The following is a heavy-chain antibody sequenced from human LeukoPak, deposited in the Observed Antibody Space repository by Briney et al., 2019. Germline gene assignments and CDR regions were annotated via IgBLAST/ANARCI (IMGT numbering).Heavy chain of an antibody. J-gene: IGHJ4*02. Sequence: GGSLRLSCAASGFSFSSYWMHWVRQAPGKGLVWVSRIKTDGSSATYADSVKGRFTISRDNSKNTLSLQVSSLRAEDTAVYYCAKDRYSYAFEYSDSWGQGTLVTVSS. D-gene: IGHD5-18*01. CDR3: AKDRYSYAFEYSDS. CDR2: IKTDGSSA. CDR1: GFSFSSYW. V-gene: IGHV3-74*01.